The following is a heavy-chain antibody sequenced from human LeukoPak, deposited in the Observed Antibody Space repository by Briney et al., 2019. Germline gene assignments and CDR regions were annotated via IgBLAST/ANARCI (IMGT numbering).Heavy chain of an antibody. CDR3: AKLSGSYYEAYFDY. CDR2: ISWNSGNI. J-gene: IGHJ4*02. V-gene: IGHV3-9*01. D-gene: IGHD1-26*01. Sequence: GGSLRLSCAASGFTFNDYAMHWVRQAPGKGREWVSGISWNSGNIDYADSVKGRFTISRDNAKTSLYLQMNSLRAEDTALYYCAKLSGSYYEAYFDYWGQGTLVTVSS. CDR1: GFTFNDYA.